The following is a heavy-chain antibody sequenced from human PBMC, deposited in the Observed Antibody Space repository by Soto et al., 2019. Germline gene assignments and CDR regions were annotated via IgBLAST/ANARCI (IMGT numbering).Heavy chain of an antibody. J-gene: IGHJ4*02. CDR1: GSTFSNHV. D-gene: IGHD5-12*01. V-gene: IGHV1-69*04. CDR2: IIPILDIT. Sequence: SVKVSCKASGSTFSNHVITWVRQAPGQGLEWMGRIIPILDITNYAQKFQGRVTITADKSTTTAYMEVSSLSSEDTAVYYCGRDSPIGSTFSGHDDIDSWGQGTLVTVSS. CDR3: GRDSPIGSTFSGHDDIDS.